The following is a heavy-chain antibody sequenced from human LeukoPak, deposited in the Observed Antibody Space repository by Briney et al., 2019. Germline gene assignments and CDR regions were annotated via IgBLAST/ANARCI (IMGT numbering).Heavy chain of an antibody. CDR3: ARGASLRAVVVGATSSPPMPYDF. Sequence: GASVKVSCKASGYTFPSYDINWVRQATGQGLEWMGWMNPNSGNTGYAQKFQGRVTMTRNTSISTAYMEVSSLGSEDTAVYCCARGASLRAVVVGATSSPPMPYDFWGQGTLVTISS. J-gene: IGHJ4*02. V-gene: IGHV1-8*01. D-gene: IGHD2-15*01. CDR1: GYTFPSYD. CDR2: MNPNSGNT.